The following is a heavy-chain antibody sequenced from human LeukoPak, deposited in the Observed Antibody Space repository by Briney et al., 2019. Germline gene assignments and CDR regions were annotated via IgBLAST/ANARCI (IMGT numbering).Heavy chain of an antibody. CDR2: IYYRGST. CDR3: ARDSHFCSGISCDLGWFDP. J-gene: IGHJ5*02. CDR1: GGSVSSGLHY. D-gene: IGHD2-2*01. V-gene: IGHV4-61*01. Sequence: SETLSLTCTVSGGSVSSGLHYWNWIRQPPGKGLEWIGYIYYRGSTDYNPSLKSRVTMSVDTSKNQFSLKLRSVTAADKAVYYCARDSHFCSGISCDLGWFDPWGQGTLVTVSS.